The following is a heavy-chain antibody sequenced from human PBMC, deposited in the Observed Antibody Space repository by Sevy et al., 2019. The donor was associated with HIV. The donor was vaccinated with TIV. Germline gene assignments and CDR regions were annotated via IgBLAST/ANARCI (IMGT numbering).Heavy chain of an antibody. Sequence: SETLSLTCTVSGGSISSSSYYWGWIRQPPGKGLEWIGSIYYSGSTYYNPSLKSRVTISVDTSKNQFSLKRSSVTAADTAVYYCARLRFSEAAAATAYWGQGTLVTVSS. CDR1: GGSISSSSYY. D-gene: IGHD6-13*01. J-gene: IGHJ4*02. CDR3: ARLRFSEAAAATAY. V-gene: IGHV4-39*01. CDR2: IYYSGST.